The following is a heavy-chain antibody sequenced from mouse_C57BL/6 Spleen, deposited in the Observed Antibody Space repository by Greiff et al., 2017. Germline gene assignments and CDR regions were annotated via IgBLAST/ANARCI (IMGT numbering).Heavy chain of an antibody. CDR1: GYTFTDYE. D-gene: IGHD4-1*01. CDR2: IDPETGGT. J-gene: IGHJ2*01. CDR3: TRLETGKLYYFDY. Sequence: QVQLQQSGAELVRPGASVTLSCKASGYTFTDYEMHWVKQTPVHGLEWIGAIDPETGGTAYNQKFKGKAILTADKSSSTAYMELRSLTSEDSAVYYCTRLETGKLYYFDYWGQGTTLTVSS. V-gene: IGHV1-15*01.